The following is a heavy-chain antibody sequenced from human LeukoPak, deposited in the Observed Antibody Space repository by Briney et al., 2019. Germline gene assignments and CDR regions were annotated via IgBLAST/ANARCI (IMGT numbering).Heavy chain of an antibody. CDR1: GFTFSSYW. CDR3: ARAYSGYDYYFDY. CDR2: IKQDGSEK. Sequence: GGSLRLSCAASGFTFSSYWMSWVRQALGKGLEWVANIKQDGSEKYYVDSVKGRFTISRDNAKNSLYLQMNSLRAEDSAVYYCARAYSGYDYYFDYWGQGTLVTVSS. D-gene: IGHD5-12*01. J-gene: IGHJ4*02. V-gene: IGHV3-7*04.